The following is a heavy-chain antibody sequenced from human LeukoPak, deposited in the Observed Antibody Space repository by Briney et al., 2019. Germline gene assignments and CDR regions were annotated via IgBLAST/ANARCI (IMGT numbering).Heavy chain of an antibody. V-gene: IGHV4-59*08. CDR1: GGSISPYY. J-gene: IGHJ4*02. Sequence: SETLSLTCIVSGGSISPYYWSWIRQPPGSGLEWIAYIYYSGSTSYNPSLKSRVTMFEDKSKNQFSLRLYSVTVADTAVYYCARHFAYSSSSYFDYWGRGSLVTVSS. D-gene: IGHD6-6*01. CDR3: ARHFAYSSSSYFDY. CDR2: IYYSGST.